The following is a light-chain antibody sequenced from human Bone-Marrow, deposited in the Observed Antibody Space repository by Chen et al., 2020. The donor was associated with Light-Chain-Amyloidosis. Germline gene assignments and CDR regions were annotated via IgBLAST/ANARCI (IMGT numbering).Light chain of an antibody. J-gene: IGLJ3*02. Sequence: SYVPTQPSSVSVSPGQTATIACGGKNIGSTSVHWYQQTPGQAPLLVVYDDSDRPSGIPERLSGSNSGNTATLTISRVEAGDEADYYCQVWDRSSDRPVFGGGTKLTVL. V-gene: IGLV3-21*02. CDR2: DDS. CDR3: QVWDRSSDRPV. CDR1: NIGSTS.